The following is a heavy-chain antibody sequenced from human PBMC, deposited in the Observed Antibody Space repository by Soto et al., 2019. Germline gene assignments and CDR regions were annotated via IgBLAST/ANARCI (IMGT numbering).Heavy chain of an antibody. V-gene: IGHV1-24*01. CDR2: FDPEDGET. Sequence: RASVKVSCKVSGYTLTELSMHWVRQAPGKGLEWMGGFDPEDGETIYAQKFQGRVTMTEDTSTDTAYMELSSLRSEDTAVYYCATRSNYDSSGYYPIDYWGQGTLVTVSS. J-gene: IGHJ4*02. CDR1: GYTLTELS. D-gene: IGHD3-22*01. CDR3: ATRSNYDSSGYYPIDY.